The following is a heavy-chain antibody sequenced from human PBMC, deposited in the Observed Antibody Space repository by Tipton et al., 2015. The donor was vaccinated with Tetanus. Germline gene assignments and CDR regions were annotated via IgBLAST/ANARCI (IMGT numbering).Heavy chain of an antibody. CDR2: ISSTSAYI. CDR1: GFSLSSYT. Sequence: GSLRLSCAVSGFSLSSYTMNWVRQAPGKGLEWVSSISSTSAYIYYADSLKGRFTISRDNAKNSLYLQMNSLRVEDTAVYYCASGSALDYWGQGSLVTVPS. D-gene: IGHD6-25*01. J-gene: IGHJ4*02. CDR3: ASGSALDY. V-gene: IGHV3-21*01.